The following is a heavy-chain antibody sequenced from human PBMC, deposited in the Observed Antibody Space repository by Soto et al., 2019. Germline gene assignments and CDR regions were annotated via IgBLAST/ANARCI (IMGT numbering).Heavy chain of an antibody. Sequence: GGSLRLSCAASGFTFSSYGMHWVRQAPGKGLEWVAVIWYDGSNKYYADSVKGRFTISRDNAKNSLYLQMNSLRAEDTAVYYWAREGLCLGPETPKCASWGQGTLVTVS. V-gene: IGHV3-33*01. CDR3: AREGLCLGPETPKCAS. CDR2: IWYDGSNK. CDR1: GFTFSSYG. D-gene: IGHD3-16*01. J-gene: IGHJ5*02.